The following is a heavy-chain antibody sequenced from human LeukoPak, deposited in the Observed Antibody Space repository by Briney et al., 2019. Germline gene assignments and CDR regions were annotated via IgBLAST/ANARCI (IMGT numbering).Heavy chain of an antibody. V-gene: IGHV1-2*02. D-gene: IGHD2-15*01. CDR1: GYTFTGYF. Sequence: GASVKVSCKASGYTFTGYFMHWVRQAPGQGLEWMGYINHNSGGTNYVQKFQGRVTMTRDTSISTSYMELSRLRSDDTAMYYCASRGGSDTFDIWGQGTMFTVSS. CDR3: ASRGGSDTFDI. CDR2: INHNSGGT. J-gene: IGHJ3*02.